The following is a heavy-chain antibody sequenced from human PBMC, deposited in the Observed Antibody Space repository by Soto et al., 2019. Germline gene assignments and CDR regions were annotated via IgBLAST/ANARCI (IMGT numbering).Heavy chain of an antibody. CDR3: ARRITMVRGVYYIDF. CDR1: GYSFTSYW. V-gene: IGHV5-51*01. D-gene: IGHD3-10*01. J-gene: IGHJ4*02. CDR2: IYPGDSDT. Sequence: GESLKISCKGSGYSFTSYWIGWVRQMPGKGLEWMGIIYPGDSDTRYSPSFQGQVTISADKSISTAYLQWSSLKASDTAMYYCARRITMVRGVYYIDFSGQGTLVTVSS.